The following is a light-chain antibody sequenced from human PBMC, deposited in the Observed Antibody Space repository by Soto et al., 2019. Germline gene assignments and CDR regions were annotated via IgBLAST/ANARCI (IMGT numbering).Light chain of an antibody. V-gene: IGLV2-14*01. Sequence: QSVLTQSASVSGSPGQSITISCTGTSSDVGGYNYVSWYQQHPVKAPKLIIYDVSNRPSGVSTRFSGSKSGNTASLTISGLQAEDEADYSCSSYTSTNSWVFGGGTKLTVL. CDR1: SSDVGGYNY. J-gene: IGLJ3*02. CDR2: DVS. CDR3: SSYTSTNSWV.